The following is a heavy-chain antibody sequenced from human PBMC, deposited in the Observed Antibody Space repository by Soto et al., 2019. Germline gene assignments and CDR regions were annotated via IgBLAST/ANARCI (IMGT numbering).Heavy chain of an antibody. CDR1: GGSISSSSYY. D-gene: IGHD6-6*01. CDR2: IYYSGST. Sequence: SETLSLTCTVSGGSISSSSYYWGWIRQPPGKGLEWIGSIYYSGSTYYNPSLKSRVTISVDTSKNQFSLKLSSVTAADTAVYYCARDLRAARKNWFDPWGQGTLVTVSS. J-gene: IGHJ5*02. V-gene: IGHV4-39*07. CDR3: ARDLRAARKNWFDP.